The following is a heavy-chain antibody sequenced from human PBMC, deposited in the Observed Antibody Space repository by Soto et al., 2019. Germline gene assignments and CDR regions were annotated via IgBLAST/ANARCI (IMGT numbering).Heavy chain of an antibody. CDR3: ARDPYSSTTVTLMDY. CDR1: GFTFSTYA. D-gene: IGHD4-17*01. J-gene: IGHJ4*02. CDR2: ISHKSSAI. Sequence: GGSLRLSCAASGFTFSTYAMNWVRQAPGKGLEWVSYISHKSSAIYHADSVKGRFTISRDNAKNSLYLQMNSLRDEDTAVYYCARDPYSSTTVTLMDYWGQGTLVTVSS. V-gene: IGHV3-48*02.